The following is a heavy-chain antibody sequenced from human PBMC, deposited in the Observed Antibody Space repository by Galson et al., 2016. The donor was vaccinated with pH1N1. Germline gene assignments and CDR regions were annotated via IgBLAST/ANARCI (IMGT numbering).Heavy chain of an antibody. V-gene: IGHV4-38-2*02. Sequence: SETLSLTCTVSRGSIISGYYWGWIRQPPGKGLEWIGSIYHGGRTYYNPSLKSRDTISVDTSKNQFSLKLRSVTAADTAVYYCARQSGSQEFGYYFDYWGQGTLVTVSS. CDR1: RGSIISGYY. J-gene: IGHJ4*02. CDR2: IYHGGRT. CDR3: ARQSGSQEFGYYFDY. D-gene: IGHD1-26*01.